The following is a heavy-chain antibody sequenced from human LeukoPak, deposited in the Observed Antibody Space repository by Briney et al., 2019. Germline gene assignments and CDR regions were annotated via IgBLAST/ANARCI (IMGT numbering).Heavy chain of an antibody. CDR3: AREGELDY. CDR2: ISYDGSNK. J-gene: IGHJ4*02. Sequence: GGSLRLSCAASGFTFSSYAMHWVRQAPGKGLEWVAVISYDGSNKYYADSVKGRFTISRDNSKNTLYLQMNSLRAEDTAVYYCAREGELDYWGQGTLVTVSS. V-gene: IGHV3-30-3*01. D-gene: IGHD3-16*01. CDR1: GFTFSSYA.